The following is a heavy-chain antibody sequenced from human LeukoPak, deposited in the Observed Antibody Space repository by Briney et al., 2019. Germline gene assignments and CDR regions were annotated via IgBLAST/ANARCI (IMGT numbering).Heavy chain of an antibody. J-gene: IGHJ4*02. CDR3: ARDRSGYSGYGGFDY. V-gene: IGHV3-48*01. CDR2: ISSSSSTI. Sequence: GGSLRLSCAASGFTFSSYSMNWVRQAPGKGLEWVSYISSSSSTIYYADSVKGRFTISRDNAKNSLYLQMNSLRAEDTAVYYCARDRSGYSGYGGFDYWGQGTLVTVSS. D-gene: IGHD5-12*01. CDR1: GFTFSSYS.